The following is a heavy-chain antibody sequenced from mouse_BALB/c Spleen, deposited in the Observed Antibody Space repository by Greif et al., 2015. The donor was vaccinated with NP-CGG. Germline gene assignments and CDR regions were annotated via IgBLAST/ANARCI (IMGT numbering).Heavy chain of an antibody. D-gene: IGHD2-4*01. CDR2: IWAGGST. CDR3: ARDSPYDYMFAY. J-gene: IGHJ3*01. V-gene: IGHV2-9*02. CDR1: GFSLTSYG. Sequence: VQRVESGPGLVAPSQSLSITCTVSGFSLTSYGVHWVRQPPGKGLEWLGVIWAGGSTNYNSALMSRLSISKDNSKSQVFLEMNSLQTDDTAMYYCARDSPYDYMFAYWGQGTLVTVSA.